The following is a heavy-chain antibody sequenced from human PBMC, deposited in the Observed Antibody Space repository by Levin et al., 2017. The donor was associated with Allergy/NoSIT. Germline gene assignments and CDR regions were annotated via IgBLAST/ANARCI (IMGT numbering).Heavy chain of an antibody. J-gene: IGHJ3*02. V-gene: IGHV1-2*04. CDR3: ARGLAVRRGLQWELVFDDVGAFDI. CDR2: INPNSGGT. CDR1: GYTFTGYY. Sequence: GESLKISCKASGYTFTGYYMHWVRQAPGQGLEWMGWINPNSGGTNYAQKFQGWVTMTRDTSISTAYMELSRLRSDDTAVYYCARGLAVRRGLQWELVFDDVGAFDIWGQGTMVTVSS. D-gene: IGHD1-26*01.